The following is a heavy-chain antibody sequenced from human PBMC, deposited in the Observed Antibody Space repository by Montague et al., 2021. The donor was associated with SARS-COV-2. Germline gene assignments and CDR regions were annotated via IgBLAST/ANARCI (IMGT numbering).Heavy chain of an antibody. CDR3: ARSYGTTVVTRAFDY. CDR1: GFSLSTSGMC. D-gene: IGHD4-23*01. CDR2: IDWDYDN. Sequence: PALVKPTQTLTLTCTFSGFSLSTSGMCVSWIRQPPGKALEWLTLIDWDYDNYYSTSLKTRLTISKDTSKNQVVLTMTNMDPVDTATYYCARSYGTTVVTRAFDYWGQGTLVTVSS. V-gene: IGHV2-70*01. J-gene: IGHJ4*02.